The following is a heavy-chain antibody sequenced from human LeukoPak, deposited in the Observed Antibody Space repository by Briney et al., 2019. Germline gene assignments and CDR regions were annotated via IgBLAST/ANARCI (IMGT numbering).Heavy chain of an antibody. CDR2: IYYSGST. CDR1: GGSISSSSYY. D-gene: IGHD6-13*01. CDR3: ARELAAAGTGYYYYMDV. V-gene: IGHV4-39*07. J-gene: IGHJ6*03. Sequence: SETLSLTCTVSGGSISSSSYYWGWIRQPPGKGLEWIGSIYYSGSTYYNPSLKSRVTISVDTSKNQFSLKLSSVTAADTAVYYCARELAAAGTGYYYYMDVWGKGTTVTVSS.